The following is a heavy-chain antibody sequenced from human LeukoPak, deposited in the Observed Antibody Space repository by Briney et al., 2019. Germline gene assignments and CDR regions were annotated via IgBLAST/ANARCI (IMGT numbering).Heavy chain of an antibody. D-gene: IGHD5-12*01. V-gene: IGHV1-2*02. J-gene: IGHJ4*02. CDR2: INPNSGGT. CDR1: GYTFTGYY. Sequence: ASVKVSCKASGYTFTGYYMHRVRQAPGQGLEWMGWINPNSGGTNYAQKFQGRVTITADKSTSTAYMELSSLRSEDTAVYYCASGFNIGRPEGFDYWGQGTLVTVSS. CDR3: ASGFNIGRPEGFDY.